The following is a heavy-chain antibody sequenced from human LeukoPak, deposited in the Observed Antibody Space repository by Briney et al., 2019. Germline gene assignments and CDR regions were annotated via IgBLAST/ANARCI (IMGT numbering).Heavy chain of an antibody. CDR3: ARGGYLFDP. CDR2: IKQDGSEE. CDR1: GFTFSSYW. Sequence: GGSLRLSCAASGFTFSSYWMSWVRQAPGKGLEWVVNIKQDGSEENYVDSVRGRFSISRDNAKNSLYLEMNSLRGEDTAVYYCARGGYLFDPWGQGTLVTVSS. J-gene: IGHJ5*02. V-gene: IGHV3-7*04. D-gene: IGHD5-12*01.